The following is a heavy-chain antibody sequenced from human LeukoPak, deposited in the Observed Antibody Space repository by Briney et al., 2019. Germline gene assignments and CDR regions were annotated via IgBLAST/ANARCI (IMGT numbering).Heavy chain of an antibody. J-gene: IGHJ6*03. V-gene: IGHV4-59*11. CDR1: GGSISSHY. D-gene: IGHD2-2*01. CDR3: ARVPGYCSRTSCYPYYMDV. Sequence: SETLSLTCTVSGGSISSHYWSWIRQPPGKGLEWIGNIYYSGSTNYDPSLKSRVTISVDTSKNQFSLKLSSVTAADTALYYCARVPGYCSRTSCYPYYMDVWGKGTTVTVSS. CDR2: IYYSGST.